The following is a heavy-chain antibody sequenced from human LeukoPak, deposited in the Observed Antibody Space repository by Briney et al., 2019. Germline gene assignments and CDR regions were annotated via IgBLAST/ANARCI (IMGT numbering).Heavy chain of an antibody. CDR1: GFTFSSYS. CDR2: ISSSSSYI. D-gene: IGHD2-2*01. J-gene: IGHJ3*02. Sequence: GGSLRLSCAASGFTFSSYSMNWVRQAPGKGLEWVSSISSSSSYIYYADSVKGRFTISRDNAKNSPYLQMNSLRAEDTAVYYCARPQGSISFDAFDIWGQGTMVTISS. CDR3: ARPQGSISFDAFDI. V-gene: IGHV3-21*01.